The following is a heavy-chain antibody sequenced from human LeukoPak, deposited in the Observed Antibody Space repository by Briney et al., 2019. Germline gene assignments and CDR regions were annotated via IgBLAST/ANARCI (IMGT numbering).Heavy chain of an antibody. CDR3: ARDITAGGSYPNDAFDI. CDR2: INPSGGST. J-gene: IGHJ3*02. CDR1: GYTFTSYY. D-gene: IGHD1-26*01. Sequence: ASVKVSCKASGYTFTSYYMHWVRQAPGQGLEWMGIINPSGGSTSYAQKFQGRVTMTRDMSTSTVYIELSSLRSEDTAVYYCARDITAGGSYPNDAFDIWGQGTMVTVSS. V-gene: IGHV1-46*01.